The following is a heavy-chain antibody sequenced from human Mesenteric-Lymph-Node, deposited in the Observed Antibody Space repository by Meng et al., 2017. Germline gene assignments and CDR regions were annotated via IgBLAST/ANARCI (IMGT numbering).Heavy chain of an antibody. D-gene: IGHD3-10*01. CDR3: ARGLPKRSKYYYGSGGNFDY. CDR1: AGSISSSNW. J-gene: IGHJ4*02. Sequence: SETLSLTCAVSAGSISSSNWWSWVRQPPGKGLEWIGEIYHSGSTHYNPSLRSRVTISVDKSKNQFSLNLNSVTAADTAVYYCARGLPKRSKYYYGSGGNFDYWGQGTLVTVSS. CDR2: IYHSGST. V-gene: IGHV4-4*02.